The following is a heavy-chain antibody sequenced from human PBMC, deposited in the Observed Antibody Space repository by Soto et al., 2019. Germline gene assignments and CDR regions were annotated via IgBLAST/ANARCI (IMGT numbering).Heavy chain of an antibody. V-gene: IGHV4-38-2*01. CDR2: LSHSGRT. J-gene: IGHJ4*02. CDR1: GFSISSDSY. D-gene: IGHD2-2*01. CDR3: GHLKTDTEVPPAPPLFDS. Sequence: SETLSLTCAVSGFSISSDSYWGWMRQSPGKGLEWIGTLSHSGRTFYNPSLKSRLTISADTTKNQFSLSLTSVTAADTAVYYCGHLKTDTEVPPAPPLFDSWGQGTLVTVSS.